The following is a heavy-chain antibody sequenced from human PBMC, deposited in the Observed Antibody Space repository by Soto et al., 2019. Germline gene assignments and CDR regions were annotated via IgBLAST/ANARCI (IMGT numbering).Heavy chain of an antibody. J-gene: IGHJ4*02. CDR1: GFTFSSYA. CDR3: AKDGDGLRFLEWLLDFDY. Sequence: EVQLLESGGGLVQPGGSLRLSSAASGFTFSSYAMSWVRQAPGKGLEWVSAISGSGGSTYYADSVKGRFTISRDNSKNTLYLQMNSLRAEDTAVYYCAKDGDGLRFLEWLLDFDYWGQGTLVTVSS. CDR2: ISGSGGST. D-gene: IGHD3-3*01. V-gene: IGHV3-23*01.